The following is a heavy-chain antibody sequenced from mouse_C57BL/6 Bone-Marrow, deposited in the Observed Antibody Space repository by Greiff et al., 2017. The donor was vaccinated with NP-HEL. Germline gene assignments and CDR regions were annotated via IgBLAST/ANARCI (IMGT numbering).Heavy chain of an antibody. CDR1: GYTFTSYW. D-gene: IGHD2-13*01. CDR2: IHPNSGST. V-gene: IGHV1-64*01. J-gene: IGHJ3*01. Sequence: VKLQQPGAELVKPGASVKLSCKASGYTFTSYWMHWVKQRPGQGLEWIGMIHPNSGSTNYNEKFKSKATLTVDKSSSTAYMQLSSLTSEDSAVYYCARQVSIDYDLSWFAYWGQGTLVTVSA. CDR3: ARQVSIDYDLSWFAY.